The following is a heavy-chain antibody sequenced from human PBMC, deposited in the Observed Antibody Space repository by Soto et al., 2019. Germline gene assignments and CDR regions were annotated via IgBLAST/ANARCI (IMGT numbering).Heavy chain of an antibody. CDR2: IYSGGST. Sequence: EEQLVESGGDLVQPGGSLRLSCAASGFTVSNNYMSWVRQAPGKGLEWVSLIYSGGSTYYADSVKGRFTISRDSYKNTLYLQMNSLRDEDKAMYYCAAYSHKGYWGQGTLVTVSS. D-gene: IGHD3-16*01. J-gene: IGHJ4*02. CDR3: AAYSHKGY. V-gene: IGHV3-66*01. CDR1: GFTVSNNY.